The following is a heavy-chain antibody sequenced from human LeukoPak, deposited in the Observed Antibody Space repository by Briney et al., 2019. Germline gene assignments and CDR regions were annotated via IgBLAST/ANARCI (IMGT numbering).Heavy chain of an antibody. CDR3: ARYCSGGSCQD. D-gene: IGHD2-15*01. Sequence: PSETLSLTCAVYGGSFSGYYWSWIRQPPGKGLEWIGEINHSGSTNYNPSLKSRVTISVDTSKNQFSLKLSSVTAADTAVYYCARYCSGGSCQDWGQGTLVTVSS. V-gene: IGHV4-34*01. CDR2: INHSGST. CDR1: GGSFSGYY. J-gene: IGHJ4*02.